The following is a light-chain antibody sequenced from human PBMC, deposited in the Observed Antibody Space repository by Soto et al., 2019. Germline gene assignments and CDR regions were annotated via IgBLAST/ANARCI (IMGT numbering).Light chain of an antibody. V-gene: IGKV1-5*01. CDR1: QSISSW. Sequence: DIPMTQSPSTLSGSFVDRVNITCRASQSISSWLAWYQQKLGRAPRLLIYDASSLESGVPSRFSGSGYGTEFTLTISSLQPDDFATYYCQQYNSYPWTFSQGTKVDI. CDR3: QQYNSYPWT. CDR2: DAS. J-gene: IGKJ1*01.